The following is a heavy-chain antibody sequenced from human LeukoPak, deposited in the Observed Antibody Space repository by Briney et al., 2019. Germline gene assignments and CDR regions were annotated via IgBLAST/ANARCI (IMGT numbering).Heavy chain of an antibody. CDR3: ARDQGIAIPNPFDS. D-gene: IGHD6-13*01. J-gene: IGHJ4*02. Sequence: SQTLSLTCAISGDSVSTNSAGWNWVRQSPSRGLEWLGRTYYRSKWYNDYAVSVKGRITINPETSKNQFSLQLNSVTPEDTAVYYCARDQGIAIPNPFDSWGQGTLVTVSS. CDR1: GDSVSTNSAG. V-gene: IGHV6-1*01. CDR2: TYYRSKWYN.